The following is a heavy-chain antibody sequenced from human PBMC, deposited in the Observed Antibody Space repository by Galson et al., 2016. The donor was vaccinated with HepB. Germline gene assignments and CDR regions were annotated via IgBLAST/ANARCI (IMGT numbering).Heavy chain of an antibody. CDR3: ARPPNTAVAAPFES. J-gene: IGHJ4*02. CDR1: GFDFSNYW. V-gene: IGHV3-74*01. CDR2: IYNDGSIR. D-gene: IGHD6-19*01. Sequence: SLRLSCAVSGFDFSNYWIHWVRQAPAKGRQWVSAIYNDGSIRTYADSVRGRFTISRDNAKNMVSLQMNSLRVEDTAVYYCARPPNTAVAAPFESWGQGTVVTVSS.